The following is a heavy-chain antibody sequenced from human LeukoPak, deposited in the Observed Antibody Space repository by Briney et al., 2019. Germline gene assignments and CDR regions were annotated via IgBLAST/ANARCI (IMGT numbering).Heavy chain of an antibody. CDR3: ARDHRMGASPQDAFDI. V-gene: IGHV1-3*01. J-gene: IGHJ3*02. CDR1: GYSFTSYA. D-gene: IGHD1-26*01. Sequence: ASVNVSCKASGYSFTSYAMHWARQAPGQRLEWMGWINAGNGNTKYSQKFQGRVTITRDTSASTAYMELSSLRSEDTAVYYCARDHRMGASPQDAFDIWGQGTMVTVSS. CDR2: INAGNGNT.